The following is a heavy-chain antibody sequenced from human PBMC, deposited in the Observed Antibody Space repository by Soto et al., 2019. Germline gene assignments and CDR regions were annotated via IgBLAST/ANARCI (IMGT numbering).Heavy chain of an antibody. D-gene: IGHD2-15*01. Sequence: QVQLVQSGAEVKKPGSSVKVSCKAPGGTFRTYAISWVRQAPGQGLEWMGGVIPIFGTPKYAQKFQGRVTITADESTRTGYMELRSLRSEDTAVYYCARSQGGSSSLDIYYYYYYGMDVWGQGTTVTVSS. J-gene: IGHJ6*02. CDR2: VIPIFGTP. V-gene: IGHV1-69*01. CDR3: ARSQGGSSSLDIYYYYYYGMDV. CDR1: GGTFRTYA.